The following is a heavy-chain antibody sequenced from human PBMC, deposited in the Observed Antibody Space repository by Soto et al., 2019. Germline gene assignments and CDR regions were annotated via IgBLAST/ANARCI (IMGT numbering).Heavy chain of an antibody. V-gene: IGHV4-31*03. CDR1: GGSISSGGYY. CDR3: ARDRGYQLPTYYMDV. CDR2: IYYSGST. Sequence: SETLSLTCTVSGGSISSGGYYWSWIRQHPGKGLEWIGYIYYSGSTYYNPSLKSRVTISVDTSKNQFSLKLSSVTAADTAVYYCARDRGYQLPTYYMDVWGKGTTVTVSS. J-gene: IGHJ6*03. D-gene: IGHD2-2*01.